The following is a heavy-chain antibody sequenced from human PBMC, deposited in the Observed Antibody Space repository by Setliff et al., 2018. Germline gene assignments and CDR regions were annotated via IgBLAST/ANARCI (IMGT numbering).Heavy chain of an antibody. CDR2: IYTSWST. CDR1: GDPMSSRRYY. CDR3: ARTGTYRYFDY. D-gene: IGHD1-1*01. J-gene: IGHJ4*02. Sequence: ASETLSLTCTVSGDPMSSRRYYWAWIRQPAGKGLEWIGQIYTSWSTNYNPSLKSRVTISLDTSNNQFSLRSVTAADTAVYYCARTGTYRYFDYWGQGTQVTVSS. V-gene: IGHV4-61*09.